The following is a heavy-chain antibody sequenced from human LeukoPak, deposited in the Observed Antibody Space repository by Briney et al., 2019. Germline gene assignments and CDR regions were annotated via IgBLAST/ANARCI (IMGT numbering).Heavy chain of an antibody. Sequence: GASLRLSCAASGFTFSSYAMSWVRQAPGKGLEWVSAISGSGGSTYYADSVKGRFTISRDNSKNTLYLQMNSLRAGDTAVYYCAKSGSSLHSDYWGQGTLVTVSS. V-gene: IGHV3-23*01. CDR2: ISGSGGST. J-gene: IGHJ4*02. CDR1: GFTFSSYA. CDR3: AKSGSSLHSDY. D-gene: IGHD1-26*01.